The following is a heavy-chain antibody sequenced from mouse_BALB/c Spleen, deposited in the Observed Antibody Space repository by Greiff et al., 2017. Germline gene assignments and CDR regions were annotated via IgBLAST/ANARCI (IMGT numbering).Heavy chain of an antibody. CDR2: INPSNGRT. CDR1: GYTFTSYW. CDR3: ARSPPDY. Sequence: VQLQQPGAELVKPGASVKLSCKASGYTFTSYWMHWVKQRPGQGLEWIGEINPSNGRTNYNEKFKSKATLTVDKSSSTAYMQLSSLTSEDSAVYYCARSPPDYWGQGTSVTVSS. V-gene: IGHV1S81*02. J-gene: IGHJ4*01.